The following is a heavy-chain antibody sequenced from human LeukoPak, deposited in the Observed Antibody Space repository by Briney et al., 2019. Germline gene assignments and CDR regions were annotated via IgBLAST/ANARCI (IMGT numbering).Heavy chain of an antibody. CDR2: ISWNSVSI. CDR3: AKDIGSTSWYLGN. CDR1: GFTFDDYA. V-gene: IGHV3-9*01. Sequence: GESLRLSCAASGFTFDDYAMHWVRQAPGKGLEWVSGISWNSVSIAYADSVKGRFTISRDNAKNSLYLEMNSLRTGDTALYYCAKDIGSTSWYLGNWGQGTLVTVSS. J-gene: IGHJ4*02. D-gene: IGHD2-2*01.